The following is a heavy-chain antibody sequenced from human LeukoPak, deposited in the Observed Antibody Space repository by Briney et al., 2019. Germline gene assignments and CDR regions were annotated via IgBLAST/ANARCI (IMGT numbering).Heavy chain of an antibody. J-gene: IGHJ4*02. CDR3: AKDREVLRSLEWFFDY. CDR2: IGPNGAST. D-gene: IGHD3-3*01. V-gene: IGHV3-64*04. CDR1: GFTFSNHF. Sequence: GESLRLSCSTSGFTFSNHFMHWVRQAPGKGLEYVSSIGPNGASTLYADSVKGRFTISRDNSKNTLYLQMNSLRAEDTAVYSCAKDREVLRSLEWFFDYWGQGTLVTVSS.